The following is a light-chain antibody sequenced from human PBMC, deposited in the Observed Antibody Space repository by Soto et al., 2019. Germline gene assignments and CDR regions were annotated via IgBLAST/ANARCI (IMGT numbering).Light chain of an antibody. CDR1: SSDVGGYNY. J-gene: IGLJ2*01. CDR2: DVS. CDR3: CSYAGSYNL. V-gene: IGLV2-11*01. Sequence: QSVLTQPRSVSGSPGQSVTISCTGTSSDVGGYNYVSWYQQHPGKAPKLMIYDVSKRPSGVPDRFSGSKSGNTASLTISGLQAEDEADYYCCSYAGSYNLFGGGTQLTVL.